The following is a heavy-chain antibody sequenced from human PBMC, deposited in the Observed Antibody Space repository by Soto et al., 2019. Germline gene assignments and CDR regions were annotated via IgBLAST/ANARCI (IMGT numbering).Heavy chain of an antibody. V-gene: IGHV4-61*03. Sequence: SETLSLTCTVSGGSFSSGSFYWSWIRQPPGKGLEWIGYIYYSGGTNYNPSLKNRVNISKDTSANHFSLNLSSVTAADTAIYYCARDQGYYDSSGYFDYWGHGTLVTVSS. CDR2: IYYSGGT. CDR1: GGSFSSGSFY. CDR3: ARDQGYYDSSGYFDY. J-gene: IGHJ4*01. D-gene: IGHD3-22*01.